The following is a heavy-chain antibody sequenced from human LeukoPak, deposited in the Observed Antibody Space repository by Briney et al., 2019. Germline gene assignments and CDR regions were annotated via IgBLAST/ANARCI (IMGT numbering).Heavy chain of an antibody. CDR2: ISGSGGST. CDR1: GFTFSSYA. V-gene: IGHV3-23*01. D-gene: IGHD3-22*01. CDR3: AKVDPHDSSGYYYPDY. Sequence: GGSLRLSCAASGFTFSSYAMSWVRQAPGKGLEWVSAISGSGGSTYYADSVKGRFTISRDNSKNTLYLQMNSLRAEGTAVYYCAKVDPHDSSGYYYPDYWGQGTLVTVSS. J-gene: IGHJ4*02.